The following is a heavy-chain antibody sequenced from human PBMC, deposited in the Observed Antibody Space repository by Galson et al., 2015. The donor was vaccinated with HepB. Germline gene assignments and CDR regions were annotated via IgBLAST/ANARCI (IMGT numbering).Heavy chain of an antibody. CDR3: AKAAGLGPTRLDF. V-gene: IGHV3-23*01. CDR1: GFTFTDFA. CDR2: ISGSAGHT. D-gene: IGHD1-26*01. Sequence: SLRLSCATSGFTFTDFAMNWVRQAPGKRLEWVSAISGSAGHTYYADSVGGRVTIFRDNYNMEFLQMNSLRADDTAVYYCAKAAGLGPTRLDFWGQGTPVTVSS. J-gene: IGHJ4*02.